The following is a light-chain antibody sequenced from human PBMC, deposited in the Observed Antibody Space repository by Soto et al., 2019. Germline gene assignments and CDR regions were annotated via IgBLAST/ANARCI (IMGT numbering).Light chain of an antibody. CDR3: PQSYTTLSIS. J-gene: IGKJ5*01. CDR1: ESISRH. V-gene: IGKV1-39*01. Sequence: DIQMTQSPSSLSASVGDRVTSTCRASESISRHLNWYQQKPGKAPKLLIYAASSLQNGVPSRFSGSGSGTDFTLTIGNLQPEDFATYYCPQSYTTLSISFGQGKRLEIK. CDR2: AAS.